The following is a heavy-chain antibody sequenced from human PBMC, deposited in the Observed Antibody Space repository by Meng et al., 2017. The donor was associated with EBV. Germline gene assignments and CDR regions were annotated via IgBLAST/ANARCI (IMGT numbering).Heavy chain of an antibody. J-gene: IGHJ4*02. V-gene: IGHV1-69*01. CDR3: ASESGRGFTPDY. Sequence: AGSPVSAWQRPCEGTCRSAAVTWVRQDPGQGLEWMGGLIPMVGAPHYAQKFQGRVTIIADESTSTHSMELNSLRSEDTAMYYCASESGRGFTPDYWGQGTLVTVSS. CDR2: LIPMVGAP. D-gene: IGHD3-10*01. CDR1: EGTCRSAA.